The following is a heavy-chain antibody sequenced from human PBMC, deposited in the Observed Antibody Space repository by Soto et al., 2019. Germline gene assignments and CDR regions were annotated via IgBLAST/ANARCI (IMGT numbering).Heavy chain of an antibody. Sequence: QVQLQESGPGLVKPSQTLSLTCTVSGGSISSGGYYWSWIRQHPGKGLEWIGYIYYSGSTYYNPSLKSRVTISVDTSKNPFSLKLSSVTAADTAVYYCARVSGGSGSYLPERSGYYYYYMDVWGKGTTVTVSS. CDR3: ARVSGGSGSYLPERSGYYYYYMDV. CDR1: GGSISSGGYY. D-gene: IGHD3-10*01. V-gene: IGHV4-31*03. CDR2: IYYSGST. J-gene: IGHJ6*03.